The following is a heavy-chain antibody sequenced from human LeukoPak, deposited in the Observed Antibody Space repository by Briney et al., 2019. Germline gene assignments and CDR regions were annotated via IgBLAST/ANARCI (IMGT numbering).Heavy chain of an antibody. V-gene: IGHV4-4*07. D-gene: IGHD3-22*01. CDR1: GGSISSYY. J-gene: IGHJ3*02. CDR3: ARDGYYYDSSGPKPHAAFDI. Sequence: SETLSLTCTVSGGSISSYYWSWIRQPAGKGLEWIGRIYTSGSTNYNPSLKSRVTMSVDTSKNQFSLKLSSVTAADTAVYYCARDGYYYDSSGPKPHAAFDIWGQGTMVTVSS. CDR2: IYTSGST.